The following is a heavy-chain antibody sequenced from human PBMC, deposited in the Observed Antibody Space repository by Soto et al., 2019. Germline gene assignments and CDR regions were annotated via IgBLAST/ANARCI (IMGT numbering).Heavy chain of an antibody. CDR1: GGTFSSYA. CDR3: ARDSGDYYDSSGYYYPFDY. V-gene: IGHV1-69*13. J-gene: IGHJ4*02. CDR2: IIPIFGTA. Sequence: GASVKVSCKASGGTFSSYAISWVRQAPGQGLEWMGGIIPIFGTANYAQKFQGRVTITADESTSTAYMELSSLRSEDTAVYYCARDSGDYYDSSGYYYPFDYWGQGTLVTVSS. D-gene: IGHD3-22*01.